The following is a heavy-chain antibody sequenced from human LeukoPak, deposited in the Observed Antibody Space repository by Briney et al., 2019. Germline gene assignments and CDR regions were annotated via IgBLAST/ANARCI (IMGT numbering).Heavy chain of an antibody. Sequence: GGSLRLSCAASGFTFSSYAMSSVRQAPGKGLEWVSAISGSGGSTYYADSVKGRFTISRDNSKNTLYLQMNSLRAEDTAVYYCARPPRGIVGATDWGQGTLVTVSS. CDR2: ISGSGGST. CDR1: GFTFSSYA. CDR3: ARPPRGIVGATD. V-gene: IGHV3-23*01. D-gene: IGHD1-26*01. J-gene: IGHJ4*02.